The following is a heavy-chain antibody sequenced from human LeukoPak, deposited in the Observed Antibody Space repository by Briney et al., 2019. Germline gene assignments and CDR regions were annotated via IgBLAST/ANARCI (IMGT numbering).Heavy chain of an antibody. CDR2: IYYSGST. J-gene: IGHJ6*03. V-gene: IGHV4-39*01. CDR1: GGSISSSSYY. CDR3: ARHATYYSYYYMDV. Sequence: TSETLSLTCTVSGGSISSSSYYWGWIRQPPGKGLEWIGSIYYSGSTYYKPSLKSRVTISVDTSKNQFSLKLSSVTAADTAVYYCARHATYYSYYYMDVWGKGTTVTVSS.